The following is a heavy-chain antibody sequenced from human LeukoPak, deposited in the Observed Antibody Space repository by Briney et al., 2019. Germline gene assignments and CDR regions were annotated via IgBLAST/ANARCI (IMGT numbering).Heavy chain of an antibody. CDR2: IIPILGIA. J-gene: IGHJ4*02. V-gene: IGHV1-69*02. CDR1: GGTFSSYT. Sequence: SVKVSCKASGGTFSSYTISWVRQAPGQGLEWMGRIIPILGIANYAQKLQGRVTITADKSTSTAYMELSSLRSEDTAVYYCARGPIAVAGTRWGQGTLVTVSS. D-gene: IGHD6-19*01. CDR3: ARGPIAVAGTR.